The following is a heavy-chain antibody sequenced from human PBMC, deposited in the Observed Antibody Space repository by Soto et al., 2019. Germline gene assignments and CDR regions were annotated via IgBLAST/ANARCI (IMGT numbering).Heavy chain of an antibody. CDR3: AGDATHVYCSSTSCYPLLDP. J-gene: IGHJ5*02. Sequence: GGSLRLSCAASGFTFSSYGMHWVRQAPGKGLEWVAVIWYDGSNKYYADSVKGRFTISRDNSKNTLYLQMNSLRAEDTAVYYCAGDATHVYCSSTSCYPLLDPWGQGTLVTVSS. D-gene: IGHD2-2*01. V-gene: IGHV3-33*01. CDR1: GFTFSSYG. CDR2: IWYDGSNK.